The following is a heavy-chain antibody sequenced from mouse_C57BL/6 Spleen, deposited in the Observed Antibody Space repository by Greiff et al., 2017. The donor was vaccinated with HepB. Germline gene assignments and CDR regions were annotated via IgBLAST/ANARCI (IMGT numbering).Heavy chain of an antibody. J-gene: IGHJ4*01. CDR1: GFTFSSYA. CDR2: ISSGGDYI. D-gene: IGHD2-3*01. V-gene: IGHV5-9-1*02. CDR3: TRGGSYDYAMDY. Sequence: EVKLVESGEGLVKPGGSLKLSCAASGFTFSSYAMSWVRQTPEKRLEWVAYISSGGDYIYYADTVKGRFTISRDNARNTLYLQMSSLKSEDTAMYYCTRGGSYDYAMDYWGQGTSVTVSS.